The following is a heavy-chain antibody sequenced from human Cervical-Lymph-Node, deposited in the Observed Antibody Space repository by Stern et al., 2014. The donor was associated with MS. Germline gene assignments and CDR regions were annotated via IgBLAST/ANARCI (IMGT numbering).Heavy chain of an antibody. D-gene: IGHD3-10*01. CDR2: INPNSGGT. CDR1: GYTFTGSY. CDR3: ARDYYGADTYYAH. V-gene: IGHV1-2*02. Sequence: VQLVESGAEVKKPGASVRVTCKTSGYTFTGSYIHWVRQAPGQGLEWMGWINPNSGGTDFAQKCQGRVTMTRDTSSSTAFMELSSLRSDDTAMYYCARDYYGADTYYAHWGQGTLVTISS. J-gene: IGHJ4*02.